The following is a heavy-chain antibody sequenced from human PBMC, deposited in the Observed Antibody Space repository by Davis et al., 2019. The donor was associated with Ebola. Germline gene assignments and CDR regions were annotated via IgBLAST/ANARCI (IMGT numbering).Heavy chain of an antibody. V-gene: IGHV1-46*01. Sequence: VSVKVSCKASGYTFTSYYMHWVRQAPGQGLEWMGIINPSGGSTSYAQKFQGRVTMTRDTSTSTVYMELSSLRSEDTAVYYCARGGITIFGVVIDYYYYGMDVWGKGTTVTVSS. CDR1: GYTFTSYY. J-gene: IGHJ6*04. D-gene: IGHD3-3*01. CDR3: ARGGITIFGVVIDYYYYGMDV. CDR2: INPSGGST.